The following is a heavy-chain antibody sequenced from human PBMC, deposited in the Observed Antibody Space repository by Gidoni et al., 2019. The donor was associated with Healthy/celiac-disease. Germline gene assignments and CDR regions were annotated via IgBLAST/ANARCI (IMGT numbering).Heavy chain of an antibody. V-gene: IGHV4-39*01. D-gene: IGHD3-3*01. CDR3: ARQVVDFWSGLNWFDP. CDR1: GGSISSSSYY. Sequence: QLQLQESGPGLVKPSETLYLTCTVSGGSISSSSYYWGWIRQPPGKGLEWIGSSHYSGSTYYNPSLKIRVTISVDTSKNQFSLKLSSVTAADTAVYYCARQVVDFWSGLNWFDPWGQGTLVTVSS. J-gene: IGHJ5*02. CDR2: SHYSGST.